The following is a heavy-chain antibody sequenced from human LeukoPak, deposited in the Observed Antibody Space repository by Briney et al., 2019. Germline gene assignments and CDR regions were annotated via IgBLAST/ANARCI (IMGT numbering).Heavy chain of an antibody. V-gene: IGHV1-46*01. CDR3: ARDVHYGMDV. D-gene: IGHD6-6*01. Sequence: GGEWMGRINPSGGNTIYAQRFQGRVTMTRDTSTSTVHMELSSLRSEDTAVYYCARDVHYGMDVWGQGTTVTVSS. J-gene: IGHJ6*02. CDR2: INPSGGNT.